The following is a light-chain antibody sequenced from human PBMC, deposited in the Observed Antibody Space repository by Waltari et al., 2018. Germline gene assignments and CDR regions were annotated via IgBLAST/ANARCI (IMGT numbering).Light chain of an antibody. CDR3: QQSYNTPFT. V-gene: IGKV1-39*01. Sequence: IKLTRSPFSLPPSLETRSTLTCRASESISNYVNWYQQKPGRAPKVLIYSASSLQSGVPSRFSGSGSGTDFTLTISSLQPEDSATYYCQQSYNTPFTFGQGTKLEIK. CDR2: SAS. CDR1: ESISNY. J-gene: IGKJ2*01.